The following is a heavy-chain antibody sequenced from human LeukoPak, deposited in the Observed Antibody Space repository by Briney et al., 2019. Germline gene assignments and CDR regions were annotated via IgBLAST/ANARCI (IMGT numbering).Heavy chain of an antibody. V-gene: IGHV3-23*01. D-gene: IGHD1-14*01. J-gene: IGHJ3*02. CDR3: AKDPAGTPHRDDAFDI. CDR2: ISGSGGST. CDR1: GLTFSSYA. Sequence: PGGSLRLSCAASGLTFSSYAMSWVRQAPGKGLEWVSAISGSGGSTYYADSVKGRFTISRDNSKNTLYLQMNSLRAEDTAVYYCAKDPAGTPHRDDAFDIWGQGTMVTVSS.